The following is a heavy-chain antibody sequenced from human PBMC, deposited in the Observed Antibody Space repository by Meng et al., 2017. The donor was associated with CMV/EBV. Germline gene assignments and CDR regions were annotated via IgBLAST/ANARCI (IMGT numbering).Heavy chain of an antibody. J-gene: IGHJ6*02. Sequence: LSLTCAASGFTFSSYWMHWVRQAPGKGLVWVSRINSDGSSTSYADSVKGRFTISRDNAKNTLYLQMNSLRAEDTAVYYCARDLRGGSWKGGMDVWGQGTTVTVSS. CDR1: GFTFSSYW. V-gene: IGHV3-74*01. CDR2: INSDGSST. CDR3: ARDLRGGSWKGGMDV. D-gene: IGHD6-13*01.